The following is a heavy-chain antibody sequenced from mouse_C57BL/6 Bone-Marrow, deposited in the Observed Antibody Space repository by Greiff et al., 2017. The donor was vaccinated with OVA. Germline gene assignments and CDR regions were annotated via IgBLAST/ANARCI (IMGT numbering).Heavy chain of an antibody. V-gene: IGHV1-53*01. J-gene: IGHJ1*03. Sequence: QVQLQQSGTELVKPGASVKLSCKASGYTFTSYWMHWVKQRPGQGLEWIGNINPSNGGTNYNEKFKSKATLTVDKSSSTAYMQLSSLTSEDSAVYYCALITTVVASFSSGTNPLPYWYFDVWGTGTTVTVSS. D-gene: IGHD1-1*01. CDR1: GYTFTSYW. CDR2: INPSNGGT. CDR3: ALITTVVASFSSGTNPLPYWYFDV.